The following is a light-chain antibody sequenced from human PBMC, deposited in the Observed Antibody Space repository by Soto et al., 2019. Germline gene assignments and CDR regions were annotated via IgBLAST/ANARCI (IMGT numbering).Light chain of an antibody. CDR2: KAS. CDR1: QSISSW. J-gene: IGKJ2*01. V-gene: IGKV1-5*03. Sequence: DIQMTQSPSTLSASVGDGVTITCRASQSISSWLAWYQQKPGKAPKILIYKASGVESGVPSRFSGSGSRTEFTLTISSLQPDDFATDYCRQYNSYPYAFCQGTKLEIK. CDR3: RQYNSYPYA.